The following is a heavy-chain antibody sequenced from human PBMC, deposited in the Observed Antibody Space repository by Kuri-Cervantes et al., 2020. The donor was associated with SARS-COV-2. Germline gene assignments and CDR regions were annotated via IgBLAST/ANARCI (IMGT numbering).Heavy chain of an antibody. CDR1: GGSISSSSYY. D-gene: IGHD2-2*01. CDR2: IYYSGST. V-gene: IGHV4-39*07. CDR3: ARVVPAAISFFDI. J-gene: IGHJ3*02. Sequence: ESLKISCTVSGGSISSSSYYWGWIRQPPGKGLEWIGSIYYSGSTYYNPSLKSRVTISVDTSKNQFSLKLSSVTAADTAVYYCARVVPAAISFFDIWGQGTMVTVSS.